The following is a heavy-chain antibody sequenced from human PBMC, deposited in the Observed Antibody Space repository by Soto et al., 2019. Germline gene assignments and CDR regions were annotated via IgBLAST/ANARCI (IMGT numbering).Heavy chain of an antibody. CDR1: GFSFSSYP. V-gene: IGHV3-23*01. CDR2: MSGVGIST. Sequence: EVQLLESGGDLIQPGGSLRLSCAASGFSFSSYPMSWVRQAPGKGLEWVAAMSGVGISTHYADSVRGRFTISRDNAKNTRYLQMSSLRAEDTALYYCAKDHLTSGGTFWFDPRGQGTLVTVSS. D-gene: IGHD6-13*01. J-gene: IGHJ5*02. CDR3: AKDHLTSGGTFWFDP.